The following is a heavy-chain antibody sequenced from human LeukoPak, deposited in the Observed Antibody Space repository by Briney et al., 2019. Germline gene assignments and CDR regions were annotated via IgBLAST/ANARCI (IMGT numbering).Heavy chain of an antibody. J-gene: IGHJ5*02. CDR3: ARILWGSSASNWFDP. V-gene: IGHV3-7*01. D-gene: IGHD3-10*01. Sequence: SGGSLRLSCAASGFTFSNYWMTWVRQAPGKGLEWVASIKEDGSERYFVDSVKGRFTISRDNAKNSLYLQMNSLRAEDTAVYCCARILWGSSASNWFDPWGQGTLVTVSS. CDR1: GFTFSNYW. CDR2: IKEDGSER.